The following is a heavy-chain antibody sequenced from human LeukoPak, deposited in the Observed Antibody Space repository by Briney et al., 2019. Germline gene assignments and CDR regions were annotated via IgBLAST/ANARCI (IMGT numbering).Heavy chain of an antibody. J-gene: IGHJ4*02. CDR1: GGSISSVY. D-gene: IGHD1-26*01. V-gene: IGHV4-59*08. Sequence: SETLSLTCTVSGGSISSVYWSWIRQPPGKGLEWIGYIYYSGSTNYNPSLKSRVTISVDTSKNQFSLKLSSVTAADTAVYYCARSPRGRAVDYWGQGTLVTVSS. CDR3: ARSPRGRAVDY. CDR2: IYYSGST.